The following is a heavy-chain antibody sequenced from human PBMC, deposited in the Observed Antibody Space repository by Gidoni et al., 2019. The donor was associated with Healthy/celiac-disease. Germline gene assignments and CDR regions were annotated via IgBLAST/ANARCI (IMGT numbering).Heavy chain of an antibody. CDR3: ARVEVAVAGGRGPFDY. V-gene: IGHV3-21*01. J-gene: IGHJ4*02. D-gene: IGHD6-19*01. CDR1: GFTFSSYS. CDR2: ISSSSSYI. Sequence: EVQLVESGGGLVKPGGSLRLSCAASGFTFSSYSMNWVRQAPGKGLEWVSSISSSSSYIYYADSVKGRFTISRDNAKNSLYLQMNSLRAEDTAVYYCARVEVAVAGGRGPFDYWGQGTLVTVSS.